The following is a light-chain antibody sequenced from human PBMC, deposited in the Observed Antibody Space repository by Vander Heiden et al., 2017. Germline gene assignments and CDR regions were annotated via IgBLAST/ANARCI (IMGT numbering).Light chain of an antibody. CDR2: AAS. Sequence: IQLTQSPSSLSAPVLDSVTITCRASQRISGYLTWYQQKPGKAPKLLIYAASSVQSGVPSRISGSGSGTDFTLTITSLQPEDFATYYWQQSNGPHWTFGQGTKVEIK. J-gene: IGKJ1*01. CDR1: QRISGY. V-gene: IGKV1-39*01. CDR3: QQSNGPHWT.